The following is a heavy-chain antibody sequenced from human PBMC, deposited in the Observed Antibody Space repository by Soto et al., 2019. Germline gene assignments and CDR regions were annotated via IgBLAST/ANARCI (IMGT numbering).Heavy chain of an antibody. CDR1: GFSLTTSGVG. V-gene: IGHV2-5*02. CDR3: AHRVLRTVFGLVTTTAIYFDF. D-gene: IGHD3-3*01. J-gene: IGHJ4*02. CDR2: IYWDDDK. Sequence: QITLNESGPTVVRPTETLTLTCRFSGFSLTTSGVGVGWIRQSPGKAPEWLARIYWDDDKRYSASLKSRLTITKDTSKNQMVLTVSELDPTATAIYYCAHRVLRTVFGLVTTTAIYFDFWGQGTPVAVSS.